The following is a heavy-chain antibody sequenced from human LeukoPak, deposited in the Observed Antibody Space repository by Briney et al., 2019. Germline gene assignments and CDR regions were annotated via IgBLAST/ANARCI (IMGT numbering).Heavy chain of an antibody. CDR1: GFTFSSYW. V-gene: IGHV3-7*01. Sequence: GGSLRLSCAASGFTFSSYWMSWVRHAPGKGLEWVANIKQDGSEKYYVDSVKGRFTISRDNAKNSLYLQMNSLRAEETAVYYCAELGITMIGGVWGKGTTVTISS. CDR2: IKQDGSEK. J-gene: IGHJ6*04. CDR3: AELGITMIGGV. D-gene: IGHD3-10*02.